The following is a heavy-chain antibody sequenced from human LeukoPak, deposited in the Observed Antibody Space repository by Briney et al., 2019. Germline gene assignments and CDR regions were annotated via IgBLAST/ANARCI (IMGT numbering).Heavy chain of an antibody. CDR2: INPNSGYT. J-gene: IGHJ5*02. V-gene: IGHV1-2*02. D-gene: IGHD6-13*01. CDR3: ARGRSSSGWYRGSSLSWFDP. CDR1: GYTFTDYY. Sequence: ASVKVSCKASGYTFTDYYMHWVRQAPGQGLERMGWINPNSGYTDYAQSFQGRVTATRDTSITTAYLELSRLRYDDTAVYYCARGRSSSGWYRGSSLSWFDPWGQGTLVTVSS.